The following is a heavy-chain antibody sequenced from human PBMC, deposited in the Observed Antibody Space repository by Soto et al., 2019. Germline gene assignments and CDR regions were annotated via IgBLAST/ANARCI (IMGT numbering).Heavy chain of an antibody. CDR1: GYTFTGYY. V-gene: IGHV1-2*04. Sequence: ASVKVSCKASGYTFTGYYMHWVRQAPGQGLEWMGWINPNSGGTNYAQKFQGWVTMTRDTSISTAYMELSSLRSEDTAVYYCARVYSSGWYGYDYWGQGTLVTVSS. CDR2: INPNSGGT. J-gene: IGHJ4*02. D-gene: IGHD6-19*01. CDR3: ARVYSSGWYGYDY.